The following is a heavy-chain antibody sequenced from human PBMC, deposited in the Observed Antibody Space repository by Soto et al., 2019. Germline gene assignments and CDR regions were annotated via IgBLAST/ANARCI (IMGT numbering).Heavy chain of an antibody. CDR1: GGSFSGYY. D-gene: IGHD3-10*01. J-gene: IGHJ6*02. V-gene: IGHV4-34*01. CDR2: INHSGST. CDR3: ARGGTMVRGVRAYYYGMDV. Sequence: SETLSLTCAVYGGSFSGYYWSWIRQPPGKGLEWIGEINHSGSTNYNPSLKSRVTISVDTSKNQFSLKLSSVTAADTAVYYCARGGTMVRGVRAYYYGMDVWGQGTTVT.